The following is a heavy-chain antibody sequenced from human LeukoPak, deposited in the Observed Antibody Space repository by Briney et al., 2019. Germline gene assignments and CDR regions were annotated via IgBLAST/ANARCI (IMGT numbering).Heavy chain of an antibody. D-gene: IGHD5-12*01. J-gene: IGHJ5*02. Sequence: SETLSLTCTVSGGSISSSSYYWGWIRQPPGKGLEWIGTIYYSGSTYYNLFLKSRVTISVDTSKNQFSLRLSSVTAADTAVYYCARLWLPHWFDPWGQGTLVTVSS. V-gene: IGHV4-39*01. CDR3: ARLWLPHWFDP. CDR2: IYYSGST. CDR1: GGSISSSSYY.